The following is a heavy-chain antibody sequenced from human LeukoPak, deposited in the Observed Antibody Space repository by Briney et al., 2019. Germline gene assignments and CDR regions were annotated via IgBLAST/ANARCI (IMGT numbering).Heavy chain of an antibody. CDR1: GYTFTSYD. CDR2: MNPNSGNT. Sequence: ASVKVSCKASGYTFTSYDINWVRQATGQGLEWMGWMNPNSGNTGYAQKFQGRVTITRNTSISTAYMELSSLRSEDTAVYYCARARRGSSSAYYYYMDVWGKGTTVTVSS. D-gene: IGHD6-6*01. V-gene: IGHV1-8*03. CDR3: ARARRGSSSAYYYYMDV. J-gene: IGHJ6*03.